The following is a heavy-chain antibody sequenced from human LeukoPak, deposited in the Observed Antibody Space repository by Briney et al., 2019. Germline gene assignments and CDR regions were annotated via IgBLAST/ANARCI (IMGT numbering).Heavy chain of an antibody. Sequence: PSETLSLTCTVSDGSITNYDWSWIRQPPGKGLEWIGHMSYSGSTNYNPSLKSRVTISVDTSKNQFSLNLSSVTAADTAFYYCTTSPSLYRFDYWGQGTLVTVSS. V-gene: IGHV4-59*08. CDR2: MSYSGST. CDR1: DGSITNYD. CDR3: TTSPSLYRFDY. D-gene: IGHD2-2*01. J-gene: IGHJ4*02.